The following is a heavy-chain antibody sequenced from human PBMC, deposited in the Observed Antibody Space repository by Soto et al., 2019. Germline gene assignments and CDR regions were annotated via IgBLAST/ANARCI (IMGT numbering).Heavy chain of an antibody. Sequence: WVRQAPGQGLEWLGRTYFRSKWYSDYAVSVKSRMTINPDTSRNQFSLHLDSVTPEDTAVYYCARGRVHIGAPPENWPDPWGQGTLVTVSS. D-gene: IGHD2-21*01. J-gene: IGHJ5*02. V-gene: IGHV6-1*01. CDR2: TYFRSKWYS. CDR3: ARGRVHIGAPPENWPDP.